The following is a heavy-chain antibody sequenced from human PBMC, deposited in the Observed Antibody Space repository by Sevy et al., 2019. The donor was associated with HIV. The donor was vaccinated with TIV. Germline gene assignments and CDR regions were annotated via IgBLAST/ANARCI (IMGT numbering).Heavy chain of an antibody. J-gene: IGHJ4*02. Sequence: ASVKVSCKASGYTFTSYGINWVRQAPGQGLEWMGWINVYNGNANYAQKLQGRGTMTTDTSTSTAYRELRSLRSDDTALYYCASGEKYCSGGSCYFHLDYWGQGTLVTVSS. CDR2: INVYNGNA. V-gene: IGHV1-18*01. CDR1: GYTFTSYG. CDR3: ASGEKYCSGGSCYFHLDY. D-gene: IGHD2-15*01.